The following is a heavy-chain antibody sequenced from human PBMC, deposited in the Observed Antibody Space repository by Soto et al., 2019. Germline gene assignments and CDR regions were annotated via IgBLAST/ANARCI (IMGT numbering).Heavy chain of an antibody. CDR3: ARDHVTTAQDAFDI. D-gene: IGHD4-17*01. CDR1: GGSISSHY. J-gene: IGHJ3*02. CDR2: IYTSGST. Sequence: QVQLQESGPGLVKPSETLSLTCTVSGGSISSHYWSWIRQPAGKGLEWIGRIYTSGSTNYNPSLKSRVTMSVDTSKNQFSLKLSSVTAADTAVYYCARDHVTTAQDAFDIWGQGTMVTVSS. V-gene: IGHV4-4*07.